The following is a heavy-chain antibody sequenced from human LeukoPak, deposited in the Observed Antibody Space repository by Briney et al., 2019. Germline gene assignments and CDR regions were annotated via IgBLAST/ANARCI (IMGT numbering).Heavy chain of an antibody. J-gene: IGHJ4*02. Sequence: GRSLRLSCAASGFTFSSYAMHWVRQAPGKGLEWVAVISYDGSNKYYADSVKGRFTISRDNSKSTLYLQMNSLRVEDTAVYYCAKNDYSNGHWGQGTLVTVSS. V-gene: IGHV3-30-3*02. CDR2: ISYDGSNK. CDR3: AKNDYSNGH. D-gene: IGHD4-11*01. CDR1: GFTFSSYA.